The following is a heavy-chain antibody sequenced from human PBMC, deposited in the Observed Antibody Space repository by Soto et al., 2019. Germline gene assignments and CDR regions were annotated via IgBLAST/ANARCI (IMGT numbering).Heavy chain of an antibody. CDR2: ISGSGHST. CDR3: SKRLGNSGWYPFDY. V-gene: IGHV3-23*01. D-gene: IGHD6-19*01. CDR1: GFTFSSYA. J-gene: IGHJ4*02. Sequence: EVQLLESGGGLVQSGGSLRLSCAASGFTFSSYALSWVRQAPGKGLEWVSVISGSGHSTYYADSVKGRFTISRDNSRNTVYLQMNSLRAEDSDISYCSKRLGNSGWYPFDYWGQGTLVTVSS.